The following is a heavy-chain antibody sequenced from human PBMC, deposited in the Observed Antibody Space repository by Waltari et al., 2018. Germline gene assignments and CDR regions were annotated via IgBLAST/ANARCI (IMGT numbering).Heavy chain of an antibody. Sequence: QVQLVQSGAEVKKSGSSVKVSCKASGGTFSSYAISWLRQAPGQGLEWMGGIIPSFGTANYGQKFKGRVTITADEATSTAYMELSSLRSEDTAVYYGARRGDYGEYLGYFDYWGQGTLVTVSS. CDR3: ARRGDYGEYLGYFDY. CDR2: IIPSFGTA. J-gene: IGHJ4*02. CDR1: GGTFSSYA. D-gene: IGHD4-17*01. V-gene: IGHV1-69*01.